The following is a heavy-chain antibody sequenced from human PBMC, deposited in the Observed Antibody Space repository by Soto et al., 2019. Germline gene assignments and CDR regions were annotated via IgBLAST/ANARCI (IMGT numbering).Heavy chain of an antibody. CDR2: IYYSGST. D-gene: IGHD6-6*01. CDR1: GGSISSGGYY. J-gene: IGHJ4*02. Sequence: QVQLQESGPGLVKPSQTLSLTCTVSGGSISSGGYYWSWIRQHPGKGLEWIGYIYYSGSTYYNPSLKRRFTISVDTYKNQFSLKLSSVTAADTAVYYCARDGYSSSSFDYWGQGTLVTVSS. CDR3: ARDGYSSSSFDY. V-gene: IGHV4-31*03.